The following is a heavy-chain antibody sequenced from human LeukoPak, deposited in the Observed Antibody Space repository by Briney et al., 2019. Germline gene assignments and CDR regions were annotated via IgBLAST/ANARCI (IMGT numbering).Heavy chain of an antibody. Sequence: ASVKVSCKASGYTFTSYGISWVRQAPGQGLEWMGWISAYNDNTNYAQKLQGRVTMTTDTSTSTAYMELRSLRSDDTAVYYCARDSRGGYGGNSGIDYWGQGTLVTVSS. CDR1: GYTFTSYG. J-gene: IGHJ4*02. V-gene: IGHV1-18*01. D-gene: IGHD4-23*01. CDR2: ISAYNDNT. CDR3: ARDSRGGYGGNSGIDY.